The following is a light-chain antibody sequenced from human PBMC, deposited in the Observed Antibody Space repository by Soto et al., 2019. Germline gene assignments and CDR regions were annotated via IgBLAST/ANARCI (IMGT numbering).Light chain of an antibody. V-gene: IGKV1-5*01. CDR2: DAS. J-gene: IGKJ1*01. Sequence: DIQLTQSPSTLSASVGDSVTITCRASQSMNSWLAWYQQKPGEAPKVLIYDASSLESGVPSRFSGSGSGTEFTLTIGSLQPEDVATYYCLRYNAFSQTFGQGTKVEI. CDR1: QSMNSW. CDR3: LRYNAFSQT.